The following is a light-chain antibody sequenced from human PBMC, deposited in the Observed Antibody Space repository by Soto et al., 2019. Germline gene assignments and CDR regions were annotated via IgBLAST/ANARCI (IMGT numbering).Light chain of an antibody. V-gene: IGKV3-20*01. J-gene: IGKJ1*01. CDR1: QSVSSTS. Sequence: EVVLTQSPGTLSLSPGERVTILCLASQSVSSTSLAWYHQKPGQTPRLLIYGASSRATGIPDRFSGSGSGTDFTLIISRLEPEDFAVYYCQQYGRSWTFGQGTKVDIK. CDR2: GAS. CDR3: QQYGRSWT.